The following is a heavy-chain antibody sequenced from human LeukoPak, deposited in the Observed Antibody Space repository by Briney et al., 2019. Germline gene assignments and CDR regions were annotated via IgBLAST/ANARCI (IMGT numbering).Heavy chain of an antibody. CDR2: NSGSGGST. Sequence: GGSLRLSCAASGFTFSSYAMSWVRQAPGKGLEWVSANSGSGGSTYYADSVKGRFTISRDNSKNTLYLQMNSLRAEDTAVYYCAKDLYDYVWWNPLHWGQGTLVTVSS. J-gene: IGHJ4*02. V-gene: IGHV3-23*01. CDR1: GFTFSSYA. CDR3: AKDLYDYVWWNPLH. D-gene: IGHD3-16*01.